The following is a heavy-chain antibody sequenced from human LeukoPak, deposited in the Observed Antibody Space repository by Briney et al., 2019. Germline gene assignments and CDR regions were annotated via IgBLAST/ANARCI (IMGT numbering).Heavy chain of an antibody. CDR1: GFPFSSYW. V-gene: IGHV3-7*04. D-gene: IGHD5-24*01. CDR2: IKQDGSKK. J-gene: IGHJ4*02. Sequence: PGGSLRLSCVASGFPFSSYWMTWVRQAPEKGLERVANIKQDGSKKSYVDSVKGRFTISRDNAKNSLYLQMNSLRAEDTAIYYCTRVGYIDEGIDYWGQGTLVTVSS. CDR3: TRVGYIDEGIDY.